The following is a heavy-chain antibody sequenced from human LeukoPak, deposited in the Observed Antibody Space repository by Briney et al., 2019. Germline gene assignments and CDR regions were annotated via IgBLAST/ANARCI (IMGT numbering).Heavy chain of an antibody. Sequence: GGSLRLSCAASGFTFSTYNMNWVRHAPGEGLEWVSSITSGGGYTYYADSVKGRFTTSRDNAKNSLSLRLNSLRAEDTAVYYCAKDLCEYWGQGTLVTVSS. D-gene: IGHD3-16*01. CDR3: AKDLCEY. CDR2: ITSGGGYT. V-gene: IGHV3-21*06. J-gene: IGHJ4*02. CDR1: GFTFSTYN.